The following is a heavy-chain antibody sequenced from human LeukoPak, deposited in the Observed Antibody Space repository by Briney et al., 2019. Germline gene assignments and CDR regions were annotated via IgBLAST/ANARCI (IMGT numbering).Heavy chain of an antibody. CDR1: GYTFTSYG. J-gene: IGHJ6*02. D-gene: IGHD4-17*01. V-gene: IGHV1-18*01. CDR3: ARDTNYGDSYYYYYYGMDV. CDR2: ISAYNGNT. Sequence: ASVKVSCKATGYTFTSYGISWVRQAPGQGLEWMGWISAYNGNTNYAQKLQGRATMTTDTSTSTAYMELRSLRSDDTAVYYCARDTNYGDSYYYYYYGMDVWGQGTTVTVSS.